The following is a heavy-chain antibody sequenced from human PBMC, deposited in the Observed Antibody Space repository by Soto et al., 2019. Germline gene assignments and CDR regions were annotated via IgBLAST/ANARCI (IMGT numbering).Heavy chain of an antibody. CDR3: AKDNYYDSSGPFDY. J-gene: IGHJ4*02. V-gene: IGHV3-23*01. CDR2: ISGSGGST. CDR1: GFTFSSYA. Sequence: GSLRLSCVASGFTFSSYAMSWVRQAPGKGLEWVSAISGSGGSTYYADSVKGRFTISRDNSKNTLYLQMNSLRAEDTAVYYCAKDNYYDSSGPFDYWGQGTLVTVSS. D-gene: IGHD3-22*01.